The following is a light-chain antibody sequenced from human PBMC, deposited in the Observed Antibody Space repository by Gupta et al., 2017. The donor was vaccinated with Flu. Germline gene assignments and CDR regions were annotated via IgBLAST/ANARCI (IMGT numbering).Light chain of an antibody. J-gene: IGLJ1*01. Sequence: QSVLTQPASVSGSPGQSITIYCTGTSSDVGRSDSVSWYQQHPGQAPKLLIYDVSNRPSGVSSRFSGSKSGNTASLTISGLQAEDETDYYCSSYTSISTFYVFGTGTKVTVL. V-gene: IGLV2-14*01. CDR2: DVS. CDR1: SSDVGRSDS. CDR3: SSYTSISTFYV.